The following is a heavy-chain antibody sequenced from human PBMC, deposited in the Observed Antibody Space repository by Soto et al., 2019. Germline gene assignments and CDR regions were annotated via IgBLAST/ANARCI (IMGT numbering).Heavy chain of an antibody. CDR1: VFNFHGYT. CDR2: ITWDGGSI. J-gene: IGHJ6*01. V-gene: IGHV3-43*01. Sequence: WGSLRVCCASSVFNFHGYTIDWVRQSPGKGLEWVSFITWDGGSIYYADSVKGRFTISRDNSKNSLTLEMNSLRSEDSGVYYCAKGGFGGYGMDVWGQGTTVTVSS. CDR3: AKGGFGGYGMDV. D-gene: IGHD6-25*01.